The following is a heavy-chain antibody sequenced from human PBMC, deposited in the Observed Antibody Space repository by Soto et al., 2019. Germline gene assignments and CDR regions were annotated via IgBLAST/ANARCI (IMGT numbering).Heavy chain of an antibody. CDR2: IYYSGST. J-gene: IGHJ5*02. CDR1: GGSISSSSYY. Sequence: SETLSLTCTVSGGSISSSSYYWGWIRQPPGKGLEWIGSIYYSGSTYYNPSLKSRVTISVDTSKSQFSLKLSSVTAADTAVYYCARHFHHFWSGYLLADWFDPWGQGTLVTVSS. D-gene: IGHD3-3*02. V-gene: IGHV4-39*01. CDR3: ARHFHHFWSGYLLADWFDP.